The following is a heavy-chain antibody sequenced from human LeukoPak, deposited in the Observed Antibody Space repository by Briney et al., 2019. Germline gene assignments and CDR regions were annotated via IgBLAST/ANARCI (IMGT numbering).Heavy chain of an antibody. CDR3: VSFYETY. V-gene: IGHV3-74*01. CDR1: GNYW. CDR2: INSDGSWT. D-gene: IGHD2-2*01. Sequence: GRSLRLSCAASGNYWMHWVRQAPGKGLVWVSHINSDGSWTSYADSVKGRFTISKDNAKNTVYLQMNNLRAEDTAVYYCVSFYETYWGRGTPVTVSS. J-gene: IGHJ4*02.